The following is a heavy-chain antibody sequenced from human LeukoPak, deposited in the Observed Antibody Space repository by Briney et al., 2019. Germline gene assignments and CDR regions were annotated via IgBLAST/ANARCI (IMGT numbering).Heavy chain of an antibody. J-gene: IGHJ4*02. V-gene: IGHV3-74*01. CDR2: IHSDGSTI. Sequence: GGSLRLSCAASGFTFSSYWMHWVRQVPGKGLVWVSLIHSDGSTIIYADSVKGRFTISRDNSKNTLYLQMNSLRAEDTAVYYCAKVGKSGRNNFFTIKEKQLDYWGQGTLLTVSS. D-gene: IGHD1/OR15-1a*01. CDR3: AKVGKSGRNNFFTIKEKQLDY. CDR1: GFTFSSYW.